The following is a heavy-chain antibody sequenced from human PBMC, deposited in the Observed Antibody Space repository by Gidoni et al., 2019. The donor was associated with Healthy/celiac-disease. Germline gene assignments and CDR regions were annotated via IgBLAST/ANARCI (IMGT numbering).Heavy chain of an antibody. J-gene: IGHJ1*01. D-gene: IGHD1-26*01. V-gene: IGHV4-39*01. CDR2: IYYSGST. CDR3: ARLMLGAAGHFQH. CDR1: GGSISSSSYY. Sequence: QLQLQESGPGLVTPSETLSLTCTVSGGSISSSSYYWGWIRQPPGKGLEWIGSIYYSGSTYYNPSLKSRVTISVDTSKNQFSLKLSSVTAADTAVYYCARLMLGAAGHFQHWGQGTLVTVSS.